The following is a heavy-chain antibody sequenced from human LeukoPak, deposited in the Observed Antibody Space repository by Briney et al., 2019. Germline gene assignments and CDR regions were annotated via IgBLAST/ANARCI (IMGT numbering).Heavy chain of an antibody. D-gene: IGHD6-13*01. CDR2: ISSRGGTI. J-gene: IGHJ4*02. CDR1: GFTFSSHS. Sequence: GGSLRLSCAVSGFTFSSHSMNWVRQAPGKGLEWVSSISSRGGTIYYADSVKGRFTISRDNAKNSLYLQMNSLRAGDTAVYYCARVGVFSSSWLLYWGQGTLVTVSS. CDR3: ARVGVFSSSWLLY. V-gene: IGHV3-48*04.